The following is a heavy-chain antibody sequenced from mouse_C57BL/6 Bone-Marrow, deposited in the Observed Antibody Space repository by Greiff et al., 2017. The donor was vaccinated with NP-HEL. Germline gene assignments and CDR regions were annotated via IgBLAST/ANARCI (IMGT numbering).Heavy chain of an antibody. D-gene: IGHD1-1*01. V-gene: IGHV1-82*01. CDR2: IYPGDGDT. Sequence: VQLVESGPELVKPGASVKISCKASGYAFSSSWMNWVKQRPGKGLEWIGRIYPGDGDTNYNGKFKGKATLTADKSSSTAYMQLSSLTSEDSAVYFCARPYGSSYRWYFDVWGTGTTVTVSS. J-gene: IGHJ1*03. CDR1: GYAFSSSW. CDR3: ARPYGSSYRWYFDV.